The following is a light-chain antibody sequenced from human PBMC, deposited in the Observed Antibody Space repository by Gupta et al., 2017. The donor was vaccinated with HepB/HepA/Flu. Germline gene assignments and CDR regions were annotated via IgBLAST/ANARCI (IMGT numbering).Light chain of an antibody. CDR1: SADIGTYDL. Sequence: QSALTQPASVSGSPGQSITFSCPGTSADIGTYDLVSWYQQHPGKAPKLMIYEVNKRPSGVSDRFSGSNAGNTASLTISGLQAEDEDDYYCSSYTGSDTFVVFGGGTRLTVL. J-gene: IGLJ2*01. CDR3: SSYTGSDTFVV. V-gene: IGLV2-23*02. CDR2: EVN.